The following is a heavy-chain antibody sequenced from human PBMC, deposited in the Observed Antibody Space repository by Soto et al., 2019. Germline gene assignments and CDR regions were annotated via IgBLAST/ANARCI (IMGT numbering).Heavy chain of an antibody. CDR2: INPNSGGT. D-gene: IGHD5-12*01. V-gene: IGHV1-2*02. CDR1: GYTFTGYY. Sequence: ASGKVSCKASGYTFTGYYMHWVREAPGQGLEWMGWINPNSGGTNYAQKFQGRVTMTRDTSISTDYMELSRLRSDDTAVYYCARGEWLQFGTESFDYWYQGTLVTVSS. CDR3: ARGEWLQFGTESFDY. J-gene: IGHJ4*02.